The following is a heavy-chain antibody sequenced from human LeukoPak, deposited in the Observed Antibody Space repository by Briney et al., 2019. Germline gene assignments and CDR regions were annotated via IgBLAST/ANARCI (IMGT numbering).Heavy chain of an antibody. Sequence: GGSLRLSCAASGFIVSSNYMSWVRQAPGKGLEWVSVIYSGGTTYYADSVKGRFTISRDNSKSTLYLQMNSLRAEDTAVYYCARESGYDTSGYYLDCWGQGTLVTVSS. D-gene: IGHD3-22*01. CDR2: IYSGGTT. V-gene: IGHV3-53*01. CDR1: GFIVSSNY. CDR3: ARESGYDTSGYYLDC. J-gene: IGHJ4*02.